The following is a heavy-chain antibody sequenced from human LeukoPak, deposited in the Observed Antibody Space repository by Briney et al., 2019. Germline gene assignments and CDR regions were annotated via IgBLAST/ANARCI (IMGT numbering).Heavy chain of an antibody. J-gene: IGHJ4*02. CDR3: ARVRRIGRFLDSDLVY. CDR1: GGSFSGYY. V-gene: IGHV4-31*11. CDR2: IYYSGST. Sequence: SETLSLTCAVYGGSFSGYYWSWIRQHPGKGLEWIGYIYYSGSTYYNPSLKSRVTISVDTSKNQFSLKLSSVTAADTAVYYCARVRRIGRFLDSDLVYWGQGTLVTVSS. D-gene: IGHD3/OR15-3a*01.